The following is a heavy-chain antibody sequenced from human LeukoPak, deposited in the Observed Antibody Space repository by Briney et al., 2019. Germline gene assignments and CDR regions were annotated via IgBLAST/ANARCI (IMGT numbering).Heavy chain of an antibody. Sequence: AAVKVSCKASGYTFTSYGISWVRQAPGQGLEWMGWISAYNGNINYAQKLQGRVTMTTDTSTSTAYMELSSMRSEDTAVYYCATEGKMVRGVYTDYWGQGTLVTVSS. CDR3: ATEGKMVRGVYTDY. J-gene: IGHJ4*02. CDR1: GYTFTSYG. CDR2: ISAYNGNI. V-gene: IGHV1-18*01. D-gene: IGHD3-10*01.